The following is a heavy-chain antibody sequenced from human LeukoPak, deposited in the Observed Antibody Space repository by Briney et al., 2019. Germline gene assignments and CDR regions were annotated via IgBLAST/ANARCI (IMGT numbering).Heavy chain of an antibody. CDR1: GYTFTSYY. J-gene: IGHJ4*02. CDR3: ASPIRGYGKLPDY. D-gene: IGHD5-18*01. V-gene: IGHV1-46*01. CDR2: INPSGGST. Sequence: ASVKVSCKASGYTFTSYYMHWVRQAPGQGLEWMGIINPSGGSTSYAQKFQGRVTMTRDTSTSTVYMELSRLRSDDTAVYYCASPIRGYGKLPDYWGQGTLVTVSS.